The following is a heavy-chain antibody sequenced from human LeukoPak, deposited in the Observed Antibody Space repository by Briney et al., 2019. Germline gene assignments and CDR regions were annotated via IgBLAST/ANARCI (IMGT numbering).Heavy chain of an antibody. Sequence: GSSVKVSCKASGGTFSNYAISWVRQAPGQGLEWMGGIIPIFGTANYAQKFQGRVTITADESTSTAYMELSSLRSEDTAVYYCARDGIVVVPAAMFYWGQGTLVTVSS. V-gene: IGHV1-69*01. CDR2: IIPIFGTA. J-gene: IGHJ4*02. CDR3: ARDGIVVVPAAMFY. CDR1: GGTFSNYA. D-gene: IGHD2-2*01.